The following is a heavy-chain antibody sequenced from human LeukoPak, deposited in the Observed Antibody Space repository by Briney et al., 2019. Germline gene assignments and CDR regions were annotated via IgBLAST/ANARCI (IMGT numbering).Heavy chain of an antibody. CDR1: GFTFGRHW. CDR2: MNQGGSET. J-gene: IGHJ4*02. CDR3: ARDGVAGGFDY. V-gene: IGHV3-7*01. Sequence: GGSLRLSCAASGFTFGRHWMSWVRQAPGKGLEWVAHMNQGGSETTNVDSVKGRFTISRDDAKKLVFLQMNSLRVEDTAVYYCARDGVAGGFDYWGQGILVTVSS. D-gene: IGHD6-19*01.